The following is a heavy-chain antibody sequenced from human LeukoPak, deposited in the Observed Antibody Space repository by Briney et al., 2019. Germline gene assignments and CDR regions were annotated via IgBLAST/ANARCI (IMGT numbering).Heavy chain of an antibody. V-gene: IGHV3-23*01. CDR2: TSTSGGSA. CDR1: GFTFSNNA. Sequence: GGSLRLSCAASGFTFSNNAMSWVRQAPGKGLEWVSATSTSGGSAYYADSVKGRFTISRDNSKNTLYLQMDSLRADDTAVYYCARYSGSYYYPPAWDFWGQGTLVTVSS. J-gene: IGHJ4*02. CDR3: ARYSGSYYYPPAWDF. D-gene: IGHD1-26*01.